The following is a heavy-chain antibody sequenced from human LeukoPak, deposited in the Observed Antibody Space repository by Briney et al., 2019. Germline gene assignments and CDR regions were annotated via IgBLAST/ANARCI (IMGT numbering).Heavy chain of an antibody. CDR2: IKQDGSEK. CDR1: GFTFSSYS. CDR3: ARDWGGV. J-gene: IGHJ6*02. V-gene: IGHV3-7*05. D-gene: IGHD2-21*01. Sequence: GESLRLSCAASGFTFSSYSMNWVRQAPGKGLEWVANIKQDGSEKYYVDSVKGRFTISRDNAKNSLYLQMNSLRAEDTAVYYCARDWGGVWGQGTTVTVSS.